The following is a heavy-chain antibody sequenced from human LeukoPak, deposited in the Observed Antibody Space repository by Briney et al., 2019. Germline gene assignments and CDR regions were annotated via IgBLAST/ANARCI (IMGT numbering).Heavy chain of an antibody. D-gene: IGHD6-19*01. CDR3: ADLSGWSHHDAFDI. V-gene: IGHV3-21*01. CDR2: ISSSSSYI. CDR1: GFTFSSYS. J-gene: IGHJ3*02. Sequence: GGSLRLSCAASGFTFSSYSMNWVRQAPGKGLEWVSSISSSSSYIYYADSVKGRFTISRDNAKNSLYLQMNSPRAEDTAVYYCADLSGWSHHDAFDIWGQGTMVTVSS.